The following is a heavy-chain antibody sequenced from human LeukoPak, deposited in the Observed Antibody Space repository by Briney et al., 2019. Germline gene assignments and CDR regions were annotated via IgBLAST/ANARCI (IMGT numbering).Heavy chain of an antibody. CDR3: ARDHYDILTVAYYYYGMDV. V-gene: IGHV3-7*04. CDR2: IKQDGSEK. J-gene: IGHJ6*02. Sequence: GGSLRLSCAASGFTFISYWMSWVRQAPGKGLEWVANIKQDGSEKYYVDSVKGRFTISRDNAKNSLYLQMNSLRAEDTAVYYCARDHYDILTVAYYYYGMDVWGQGTTVTVSS. CDR1: GFTFISYW. D-gene: IGHD3-9*01.